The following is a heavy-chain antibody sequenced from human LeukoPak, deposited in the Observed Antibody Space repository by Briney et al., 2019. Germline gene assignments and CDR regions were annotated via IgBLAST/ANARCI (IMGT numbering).Heavy chain of an antibody. CDR1: GGSISYYY. V-gene: IGHV4-59*01. Sequence: SETLSLTCTVSGGSISYYYWNWIRQPPGKGLEWIGYIYYSGSTNYNPSLKSRVTISVDTCKNQFSLKLSSVTAADTAVYYCARLYYDSSGYYYFDYWGQGTLVTVSS. D-gene: IGHD3-22*01. J-gene: IGHJ4*02. CDR2: IYYSGST. CDR3: ARLYYDSSGYYYFDY.